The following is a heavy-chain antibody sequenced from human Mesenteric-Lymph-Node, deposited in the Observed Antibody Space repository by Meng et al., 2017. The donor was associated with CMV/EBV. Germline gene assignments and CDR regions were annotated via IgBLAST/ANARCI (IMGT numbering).Heavy chain of an antibody. D-gene: IGHD4-11*01. CDR3: ARRHRSNYVFDY. CDR2: INPSGGST. CDR1: GYTFTSYY. V-gene: IGHV1-46*01. Sequence: ASVKVSCKASGYTFTSYYMHWVRQAPGQGLEWMGIINPSGGSTSYAQKFQGRVTMTRDTSTSTVYMELSGLGSEDTALYYCARRHRSNYVFDYWGQGTPVTVSS. J-gene: IGHJ4*02.